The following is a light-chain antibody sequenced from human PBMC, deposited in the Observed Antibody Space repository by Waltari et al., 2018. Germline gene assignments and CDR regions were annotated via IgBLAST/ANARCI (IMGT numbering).Light chain of an antibody. CDR3: ATWDDSLNGPV. Sequence: QSVLTQAPSASGTPGQRVTISCSGSTSDIGSNRVNWYQQLPGTAPKLLIYANKQRPSGGPDGFSGSKSGTSAALAIRGLQSDDEAAYYCATWDDSLNGPVFGGGTKLTVL. J-gene: IGLJ2*01. V-gene: IGLV1-44*01. CDR1: TSDIGSNR. CDR2: ANK.